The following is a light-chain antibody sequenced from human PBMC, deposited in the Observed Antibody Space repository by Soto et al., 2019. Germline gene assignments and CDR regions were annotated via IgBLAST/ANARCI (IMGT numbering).Light chain of an antibody. Sequence: EIVMTQSPATLSVSPGERATLSCRASQSVSSNLAWYQQKPGQAPRLLIYGASTRATGIPARFSGSGSGTEFTLTISILQSEDFAVYYCQQYNNWPPTWTFGQGTKVE. CDR3: QQYNNWPPTWT. CDR1: QSVSSN. CDR2: GAS. V-gene: IGKV3-15*01. J-gene: IGKJ1*01.